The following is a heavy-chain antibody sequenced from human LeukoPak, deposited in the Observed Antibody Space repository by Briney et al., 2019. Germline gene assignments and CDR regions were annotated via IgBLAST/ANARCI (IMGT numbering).Heavy chain of an antibody. CDR1: GGSISSYY. V-gene: IGHV4-59*08. D-gene: IGHD3-10*01. Sequence: KPSETLSLTCTVSGGSISSYYWSWIRQPPGKGLEWIGYIYYSGSTNYNPSLKSRVTISVDTSKNQFSLKLSSVTAADTAVYYCARHSYYYGSGSYYKYNWFDPWGQGTLVTVSS. CDR2: IYYSGST. CDR3: ARHSYYYGSGSYYKYNWFDP. J-gene: IGHJ5*02.